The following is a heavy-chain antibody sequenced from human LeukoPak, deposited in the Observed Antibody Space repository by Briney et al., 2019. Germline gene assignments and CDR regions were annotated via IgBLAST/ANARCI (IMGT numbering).Heavy chain of an antibody. CDR1: GFTFSSYE. Sequence: GGSLRLSCAASGFTFSSYEINWVRQAPGKGLEWVSYISSSGTIYYVDSVKGRFTISRDNAKNSLYLQMNSLRDEDTAVYYCARGLAYCGGNCYRALDYWGQGIQVTVSS. CDR2: ISSSGTI. CDR3: ARGLAYCGGNCYRALDY. J-gene: IGHJ4*02. V-gene: IGHV3-48*03. D-gene: IGHD2-21*02.